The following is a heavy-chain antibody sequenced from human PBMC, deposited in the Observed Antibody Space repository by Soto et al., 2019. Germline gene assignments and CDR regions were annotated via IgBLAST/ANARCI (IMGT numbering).Heavy chain of an antibody. D-gene: IGHD3-22*01. Sequence: PGWSLRLSCAASGFTFSSYAMSWVRQAPGKGLEWVSAISGSGGSTYYADSVKGRFTISRDNSKNTLYLQMNSLRAEDTAVYYCAKGGYYYDSSGYYLPFDYWGQGNMVTVSS. CDR2: ISGSGGST. CDR3: AKGGYYYDSSGYYLPFDY. CDR1: GFTFSSYA. V-gene: IGHV3-23*01. J-gene: IGHJ4*02.